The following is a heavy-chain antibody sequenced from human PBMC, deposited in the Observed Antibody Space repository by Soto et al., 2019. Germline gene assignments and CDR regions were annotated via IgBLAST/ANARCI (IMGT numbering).Heavy chain of an antibody. CDR3: ARVVGDIVVVPAATQNWFDP. J-gene: IGHJ5*02. CDR1: GGSISSSSYY. D-gene: IGHD2-2*01. V-gene: IGHV4-39*01. CDR2: IYYSGST. Sequence: SETLSLTCTVSGGSISSSSYYWGWIRQPPGKGLEWIGSIYYSGSTYYNPSLKSRVTISVDTSKNQFSRKLSSVTAADTAVYYCARVVGDIVVVPAATQNWFDPWGQGTLVTVSS.